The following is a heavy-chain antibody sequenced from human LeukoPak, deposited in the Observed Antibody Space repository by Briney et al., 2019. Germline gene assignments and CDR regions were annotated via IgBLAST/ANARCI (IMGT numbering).Heavy chain of an antibody. J-gene: IGHJ4*02. Sequence: GGSLRLSCAASGFTFSSYSMNWVRQAPGKGLEWVGLIKSKTDGGTTDYAAPVKGRFTISRDDSKSTLYLQMNSLKTEDTAVYYCTATETTYYDFWSDYYEDWGQGTLVTVSS. CDR2: IKSKTDGGTT. D-gene: IGHD3-3*01. CDR1: GFTFSSYS. V-gene: IGHV3-15*01. CDR3: TATETTYYDFWSDYYED.